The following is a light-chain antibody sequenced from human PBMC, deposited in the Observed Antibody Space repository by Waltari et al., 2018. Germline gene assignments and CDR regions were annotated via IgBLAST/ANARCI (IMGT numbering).Light chain of an antibody. Sequence: QTVVTQEPSLSVSPGGTVTITCGLSSGPVSTTYHPYWFQQAQGQAPRTLIFDTYTRSAGVPDRFSGSILDNKAALTITGAQVDDESDYYCAVSMRSGIWVFGGGTKLTVL. CDR1: SGPVSTTYH. V-gene: IGLV8-61*01. J-gene: IGLJ3*02. CDR3: AVSMRSGIWV. CDR2: DTY.